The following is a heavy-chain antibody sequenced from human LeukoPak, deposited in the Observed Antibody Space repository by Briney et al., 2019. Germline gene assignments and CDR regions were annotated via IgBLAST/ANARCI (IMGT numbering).Heavy chain of an antibody. V-gene: IGHV3-23*01. CDR2: ITDTGGDT. Sequence: GGSLRLTCAASGFTFGTYAMSWVRQAPGKILEWVSAITDTGGDTYSADSVKGRFIISRDNSKNTLYLQMNSLRAEDTAVYYCAKGSSGSRPYYFDYWGQGTLVTVSS. CDR3: AKGSSGSRPYYFDY. D-gene: IGHD3-10*01. CDR1: GFTFGTYA. J-gene: IGHJ4*02.